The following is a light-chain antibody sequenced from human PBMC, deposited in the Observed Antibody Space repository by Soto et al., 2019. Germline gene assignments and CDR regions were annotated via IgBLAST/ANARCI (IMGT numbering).Light chain of an antibody. CDR2: VVS. CDR1: SSDFGGYNY. CDR3: SSYTSSSTLWV. J-gene: IGLJ3*02. Sequence: QSVLTQPASVSGSPGQSITISCTGTSSDFGGYNYVSWYQQHPGKAPKLMIYVVSNRPSGVSNRFSGSKSGNTASLTISGLQAEDEADYYCSSYTSSSTLWVFGGGTKLTVL. V-gene: IGLV2-14*01.